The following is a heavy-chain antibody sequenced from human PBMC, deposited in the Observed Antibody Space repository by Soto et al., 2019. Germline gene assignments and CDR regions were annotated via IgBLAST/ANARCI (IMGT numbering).Heavy chain of an antibody. Sequence: GASVKVSCKASGYTFTSYYMHWVRQAPGQGLEWMGIINPSGGSTSYAQKFQGRVTMTRDTSTSTVYMELSSLRSEDTAVYYCARDPQTAGYSSSWYFNWFDPWGQGTLVTVSS. CDR1: GYTFTSYY. V-gene: IGHV1-46*01. CDR3: ARDPQTAGYSSSWYFNWFDP. CDR2: INPSGGST. J-gene: IGHJ5*02. D-gene: IGHD6-13*01.